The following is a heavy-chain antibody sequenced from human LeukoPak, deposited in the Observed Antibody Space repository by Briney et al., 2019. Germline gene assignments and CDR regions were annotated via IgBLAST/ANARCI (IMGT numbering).Heavy chain of an antibody. Sequence: PGGSLRLSCAASGFTVSSNYMSWVRQAPGKGLEWVSVIYSGGSTYYADSVKGRFTISRDNSKNTLYLQMNSLRAEDTAVYYCARDKVYYYESSGYSYYWYFDLWGRGTLVTVSS. CDR3: ARDKVYYYESSGYSYYWYFDL. V-gene: IGHV3-66*01. D-gene: IGHD3-22*01. CDR2: IYSGGST. J-gene: IGHJ2*01. CDR1: GFTVSSNY.